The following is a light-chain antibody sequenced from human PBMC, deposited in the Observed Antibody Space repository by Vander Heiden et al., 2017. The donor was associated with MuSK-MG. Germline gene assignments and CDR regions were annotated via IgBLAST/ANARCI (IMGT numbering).Light chain of an antibody. CDR1: QSVTYNN. Sequence: DIVLTQSPRTLSWSAGKTATLCCRAVQSVTYNNLAWYQHKPGQSPRRLIYGASHRAAGIPDRFSGGGSGTDFTLNISRLEPEDFGVYLCQQDGSSPWTFGQGTQVDTK. J-gene: IGKJ1*01. CDR2: GAS. CDR3: QQDGSSPWT. V-gene: IGKV3-20*01.